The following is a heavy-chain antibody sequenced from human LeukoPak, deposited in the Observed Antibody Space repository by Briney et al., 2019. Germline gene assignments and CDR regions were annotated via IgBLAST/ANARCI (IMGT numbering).Heavy chain of an antibody. CDR2: IFGGGGT. CDR3: AKNPPI. Sequence: GGSLRLSCAAFGFTVSSNYMSWVRQAPGKGLEWVSVIFGGGGTYYGDSVRGRFTISRDNSKNTLYLQMNSLRAEDTAVYYCAKNPPIWGQGTMVTVSS. J-gene: IGHJ3*02. CDR1: GFTVSSNY. V-gene: IGHV3-66*02.